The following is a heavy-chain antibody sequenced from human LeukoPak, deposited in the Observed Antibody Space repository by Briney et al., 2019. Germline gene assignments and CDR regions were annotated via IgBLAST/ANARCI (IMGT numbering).Heavy chain of an antibody. J-gene: IGHJ4*02. CDR1: GFTFSSYA. D-gene: IGHD6-19*01. V-gene: IGHV3-23*01. CDR2: ISGSGGST. Sequence: GGSLRLSCAASGFTFSSYAMSWVRQAPGKGLEWVSAISGSGGSTYYADSVKGRFTISRDNSKNTLYLQMNSLRAEDTAVYYRAIGLAHYYFDYWGQGTLVTVSS. CDR3: AIGLAHYYFDY.